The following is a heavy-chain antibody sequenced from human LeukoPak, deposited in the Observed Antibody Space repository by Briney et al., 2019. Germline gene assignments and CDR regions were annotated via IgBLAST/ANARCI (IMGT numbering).Heavy chain of an antibody. J-gene: IGHJ4*02. Sequence: PGGSLRLSCAASGFTFSNAWMSWVRQAPGKGLEWVGRIKSKTDGGTTDYAAPVKGRFTISKDDSKNTLYLQMNSLKTEDTAVYYCTTDPWFGELSDYWGQGTLVTVSS. V-gene: IGHV3-15*01. CDR2: IKSKTDGGTT. D-gene: IGHD3-10*01. CDR3: TTDPWFGELSDY. CDR1: GFTFSNAW.